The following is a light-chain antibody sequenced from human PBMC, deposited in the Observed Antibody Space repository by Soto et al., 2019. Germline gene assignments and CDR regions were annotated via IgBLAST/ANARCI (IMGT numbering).Light chain of an antibody. Sequence: QAVVTQEPSFSVSPGGTVTLTCGLSSGSVSTNYYPSWFQQTPGQAPRTLIYNTNTRSSGVPDRFSGSILGNKAALTIAGAQADDESDYYCVLYMTRGIWVFGGWTKLTVL. J-gene: IGLJ3*02. CDR1: SGSVSTNYY. CDR2: NTN. CDR3: VLYMTRGIWV. V-gene: IGLV8-61*01.